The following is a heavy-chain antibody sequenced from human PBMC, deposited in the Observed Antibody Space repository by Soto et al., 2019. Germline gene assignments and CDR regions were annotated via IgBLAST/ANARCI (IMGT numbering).Heavy chain of an antibody. V-gene: IGHV3-21*01. Sequence: GGSLRLSCEASGFTFNDYSMDWVRQAPEKGLEWVSSISSSGTYIYYADSVKGRFAISRDNANNVMYLQMDTLRAEDTAVYYCVRAGHVFDVHYYGMDLWGQGTTVTSP. CDR3: VRAGHVFDVHYYGMDL. J-gene: IGHJ6*02. D-gene: IGHD3-10*01. CDR2: ISSSGTYI. CDR1: GFTFNDYS.